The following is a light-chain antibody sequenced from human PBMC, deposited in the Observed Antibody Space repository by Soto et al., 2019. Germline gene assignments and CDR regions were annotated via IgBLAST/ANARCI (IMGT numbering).Light chain of an antibody. V-gene: IGLV2-14*03. CDR1: GHDIGAYNY. Sequence: QSALTQPTSVSGSPGQSITISCTGNGHDIGAYNYVSWYQQHPGKAPRLLIFGNNNRPSGVPDRFSGSKSGTSASLAITGLQAEDEGDYYCQSYDSTLSARYVFGTGTKLTVL. J-gene: IGLJ1*01. CDR3: QSYDSTLSARYV. CDR2: GNN.